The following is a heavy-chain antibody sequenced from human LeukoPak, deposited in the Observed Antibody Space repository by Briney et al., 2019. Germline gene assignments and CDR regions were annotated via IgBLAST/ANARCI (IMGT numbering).Heavy chain of an antibody. D-gene: IGHD2-8*01. Sequence: GGSLRLSCAASGFTFSSYGMHWVRQAPGKGLEWVAVISYDGSNKYYADSVKGRFTISRDNSKNTLYLQMNSLRAEDTAVYYCATKGGVRPNDAFDIWGQGTMVTVSS. CDR2: ISYDGSNK. V-gene: IGHV3-30*03. CDR1: GFTFSSYG. J-gene: IGHJ3*02. CDR3: ATKGGVRPNDAFDI.